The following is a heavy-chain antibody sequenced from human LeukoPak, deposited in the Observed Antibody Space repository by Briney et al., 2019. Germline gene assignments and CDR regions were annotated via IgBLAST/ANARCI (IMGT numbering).Heavy chain of an antibody. J-gene: IGHJ4*02. Sequence: GGSLRLSCEASGFNFRTYGMHWVRQAPGKGLEWVAFIRYDGSNKYYADSVKGRFTISRDNSKNTLYLQMNSLRAEDTAVYYCEKDHLDWLPGLLDYWGQGTLVTVSS. V-gene: IGHV3-30*02. CDR2: IRYDGSNK. CDR3: EKDHLDWLPGLLDY. CDR1: GFNFRTYG. D-gene: IGHD3-9*01.